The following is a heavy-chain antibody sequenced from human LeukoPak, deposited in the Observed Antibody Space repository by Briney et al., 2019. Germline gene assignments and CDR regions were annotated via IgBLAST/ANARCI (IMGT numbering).Heavy chain of an antibody. V-gene: IGHV4-61*02. CDR2: IYTSGST. CDR3: ARADYGDLFDY. D-gene: IGHD4-17*01. Sequence: SQTMSLTCTVSGGSISSGSYNWSWIRQPAGRGLEWIGRIYTSGSTNYNPSLKSRDTISVDTSKNQFSLKLSSVTAADTAVYYCARADYGDLFDYWGQGTLVTVSS. J-gene: IGHJ4*02. CDR1: GGSISSGSYN.